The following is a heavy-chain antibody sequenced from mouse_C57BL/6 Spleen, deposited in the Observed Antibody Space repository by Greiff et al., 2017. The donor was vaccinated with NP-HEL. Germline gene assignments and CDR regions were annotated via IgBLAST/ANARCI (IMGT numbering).Heavy chain of an antibody. CDR1: GYTFTSYW. Sequence: QVQLQQPGAELVKPGASVKLSCKASGYTFTSYWMHWVKQRPGQGLEWIGMIHPNSGSTNYNEKLKSKATLTVDKSSSTAYLQLSSLTSVDSAVYYCAQGYGESYFDDWGQGTTLTVSS. J-gene: IGHJ2*01. V-gene: IGHV1-64*01. D-gene: IGHD1-1*01. CDR3: AQGYGESYFDD. CDR2: IHPNSGST.